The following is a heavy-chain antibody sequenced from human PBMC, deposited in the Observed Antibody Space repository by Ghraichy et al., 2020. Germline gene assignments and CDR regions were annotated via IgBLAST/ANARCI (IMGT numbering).Heavy chain of an antibody. CDR3: ARARGALTTDNGYFDL. CDR1: GYFISSGYF. D-gene: IGHD1-1*01. CDR2: IFQSGIT. J-gene: IGHJ2*01. V-gene: IGHV4-38-2*01. Sequence: SETLSLTCGVSGYFISSGYFWGWIRQSPEKGLEWIGSIFQSGITYYSPSLKSRVSMSVDTSKNHFSLRVTSVTATDTAVYYCARARGALTTDNGYFDLWGRGTLVTVSS.